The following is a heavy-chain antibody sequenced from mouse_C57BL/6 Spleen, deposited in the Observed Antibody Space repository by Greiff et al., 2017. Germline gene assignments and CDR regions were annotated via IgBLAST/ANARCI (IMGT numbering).Heavy chain of an antibody. D-gene: IGHD2-3*01. CDR3: ASADGFYAMDY. CDR1: GYTFTSYW. V-gene: IGHV1-55*01. Sequence: VQLQQSGAELVKPGASVKMSCKASGYTFTSYWITWVKQRPGQGLEWIGDIYPGSGSTNYNEKFKSKATLTVDTSSSTAYMQLSSLTSEDSAVYYCASADGFYAMDYWGQGTSVTVSS. CDR2: IYPGSGST. J-gene: IGHJ4*01.